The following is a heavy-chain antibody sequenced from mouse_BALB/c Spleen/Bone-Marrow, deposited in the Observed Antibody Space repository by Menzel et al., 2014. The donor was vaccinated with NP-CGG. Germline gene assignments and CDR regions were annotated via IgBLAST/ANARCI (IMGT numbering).Heavy chain of an antibody. J-gene: IGHJ3*01. V-gene: IGHV5-17*02. CDR1: GLTFSSFG. CDR3: ARGGIFAWFAY. CDR2: ISSGSSTI. Sequence: DVKLVESGGGLVQPGGFRKLSCAASGLTFSSFGMHRVRQAPEKGLEWVAYISSGSSTIYYADTVKGRFTISRDNPKNTLFLQMTSLRSEYTAMYYCARGGIFAWFAYWGQGTLVTVSA. D-gene: IGHD2-14*01.